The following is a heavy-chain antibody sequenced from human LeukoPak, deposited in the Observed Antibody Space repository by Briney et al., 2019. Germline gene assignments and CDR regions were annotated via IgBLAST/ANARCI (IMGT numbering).Heavy chain of an antibody. CDR2: IFYSGTT. J-gene: IGHJ2*01. CDR1: GGSISSSPYY. CDR3: ARDPAAAGPDWYLDL. V-gene: IGHV4-39*07. D-gene: IGHD6-13*01. Sequence: PSETLSLTCTVSGGSISSSPYYWGWIRQPPGKGLEWIGTIFYSGTTYYNPSLKSRVTISVDMSKNQFSLNLSSVTAADTAVYYCARDPAAAGPDWYLDLWGRGTLVTVSS.